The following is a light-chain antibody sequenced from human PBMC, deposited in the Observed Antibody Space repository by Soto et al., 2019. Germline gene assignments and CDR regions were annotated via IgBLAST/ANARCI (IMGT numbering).Light chain of an antibody. J-gene: IGKJ3*01. Sequence: DIQMTQSPSSLSASVGDRVTITCRSSQSISSYLNWYQQKPGQAPKLLIYAASSLQSGVPSRFSGSGSGTDFTLTISSLQPDDFATYYCQHSYSTPFTFGPGTKVDIK. V-gene: IGKV1-39*01. CDR2: AAS. CDR3: QHSYSTPFT. CDR1: QSISSY.